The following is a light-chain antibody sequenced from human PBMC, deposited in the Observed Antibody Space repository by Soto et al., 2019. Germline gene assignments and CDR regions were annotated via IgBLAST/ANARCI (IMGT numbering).Light chain of an antibody. J-gene: IGKJ5*01. CDR1: QSISSW. CDR2: DAS. V-gene: IGKV1-5*01. CDR3: QQYKSYSLT. Sequence: DIPMTQSPSTLSASVGDRVTITCRASQSISSWLAWYQQKPGKAPKLLIYDASSLESGVPSRFSGSGSGTEFTLTISSLQPDDFATYYCQQYKSYSLTFGQGTRLEI.